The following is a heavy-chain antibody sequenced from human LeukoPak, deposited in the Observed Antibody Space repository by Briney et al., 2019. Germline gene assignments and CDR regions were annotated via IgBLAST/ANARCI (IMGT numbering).Heavy chain of an antibody. Sequence: ASVKVSCKASGYTFTSYDINWVRQATGQGLEWMGWMNPNSGNTGYAQKFQGRVTMTRNTSISTAYMELSSLRSEDTAVYYCAREYDFWSGYYSGFDYWGQGTLVTVSS. CDR1: GYTFTSYD. J-gene: IGHJ4*02. CDR2: MNPNSGNT. V-gene: IGHV1-8*01. CDR3: AREYDFWSGYYSGFDY. D-gene: IGHD3-3*01.